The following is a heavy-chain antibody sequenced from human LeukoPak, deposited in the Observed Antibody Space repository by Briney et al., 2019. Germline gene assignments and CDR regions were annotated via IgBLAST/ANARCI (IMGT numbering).Heavy chain of an antibody. CDR3: ARESYYGSGSYYLRY. CDR2: INPDSGDT. V-gene: IGHV1-2*02. Sequence: ASVKVSCKASGYIFTGYYLHWVRQAPGQGLESMGWINPDSGDTNFAQKFQGRVSMTRDTSISTAYMELSRLRSDDTAVYYCARESYYGSGSYYLRYWGQGTLVTVSS. CDR1: GYIFTGYY. D-gene: IGHD3-10*01. J-gene: IGHJ4*02.